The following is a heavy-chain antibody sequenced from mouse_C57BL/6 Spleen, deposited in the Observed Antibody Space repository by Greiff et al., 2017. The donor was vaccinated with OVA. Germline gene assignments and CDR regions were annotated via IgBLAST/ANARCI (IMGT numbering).Heavy chain of an antibody. V-gene: IGHV1-39*01. CDR2: INPNYGTT. D-gene: IGHD1-1*01. Sequence: VQLKQSGPELVKPGASVKISCKASGYSFTDYNMNWVKQSNGKSLEWIGVINPNYGTTSYNQKFKGKATLTVDQSSSTAYMQLNSLTSEDSAVYYCARSSTTVVARYFDVWGTGTTVTVSS. J-gene: IGHJ1*03. CDR3: ARSSTTVVARYFDV. CDR1: GYSFTDYN.